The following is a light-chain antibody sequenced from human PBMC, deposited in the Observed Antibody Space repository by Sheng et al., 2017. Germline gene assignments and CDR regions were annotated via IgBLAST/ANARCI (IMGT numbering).Light chain of an antibody. CDR1: SSNIGSTYD. Sequence: QLVLTQPPSVSGAPGQRVTISCTGSSSNIGSTYDVHWYQQVPGTAPKLLIYGYNNRPSGVPDRFSGSKSGTSASLAITGLQAEDEANYYCQTYDRTLTTWVFGGGTKVTVL. CDR2: GYN. V-gene: IGLV1-40*01. J-gene: IGLJ3*02. CDR3: QTYDRTLTTWV.